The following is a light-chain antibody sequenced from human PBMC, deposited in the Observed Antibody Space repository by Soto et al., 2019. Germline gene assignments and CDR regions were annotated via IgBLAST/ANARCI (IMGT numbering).Light chain of an antibody. CDR1: QSVSSSY. CDR3: PQYGSSPGT. V-gene: IGKV3-20*01. CDR2: GAS. Sequence: EIALTQSPGTLSLSPGERATLSCRASQSVSSSYLAWYQQKPGQAPRLLIYGASSRATGIPDWFSGSGSGTDCILAISRMEPEGFAVYYCPQYGSSPGTFGQGTKVEIK. J-gene: IGKJ1*01.